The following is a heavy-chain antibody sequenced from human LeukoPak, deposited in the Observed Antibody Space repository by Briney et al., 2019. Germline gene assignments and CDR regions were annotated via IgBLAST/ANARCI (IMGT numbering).Heavy chain of an antibody. CDR1: GFNFNYYA. Sequence: PGGSLRLSCAASGFNFNYYAMSWVRQAPGKGLEWVSGISDNEGITYYTDSVKGRFTIFRDNTKNTVYLQMNNLRADDTAVYFCARHDSFIPFWGQGTLVTVSS. CDR3: ARHDSFIPF. V-gene: IGHV3-23*01. D-gene: IGHD3-16*02. CDR2: ISDNEGIT. J-gene: IGHJ4*02.